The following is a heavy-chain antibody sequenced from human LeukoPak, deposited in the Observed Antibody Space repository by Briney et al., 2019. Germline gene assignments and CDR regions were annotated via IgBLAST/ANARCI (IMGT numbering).Heavy chain of an antibody. V-gene: IGHV3-21*01. CDR3: ARDWGLNVVPDAFDI. J-gene: IGHJ3*02. CDR1: GFTFSSYS. D-gene: IGHD3-10*01. Sequence: GGSLRLSCAASGFTFSSYSMNWVRQAPGKGLEWVSSISSSSSYIYYADSVKGRFTISRDNAKNSLYLQMNSLRAEDTAMYYCARDWGLNVVPDAFDIWGQGTMVTVSS. CDR2: ISSSSSYI.